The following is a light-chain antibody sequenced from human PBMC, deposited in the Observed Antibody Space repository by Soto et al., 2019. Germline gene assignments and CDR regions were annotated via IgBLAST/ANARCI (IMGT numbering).Light chain of an antibody. Sequence: EIVLTQSPGTLSLSPWERATLSCRASQSVSNNYLAWYQQKPGQAPRLLIYGASNRATGIPDRFSGSGSGTNFTLNISRLETEDFAVYYCQQYSSSPLTFGGEHKGDI. CDR3: QQYSSSPLT. CDR1: QSVSNNY. CDR2: GAS. J-gene: IGKJ4*01. V-gene: IGKV3-20*01.